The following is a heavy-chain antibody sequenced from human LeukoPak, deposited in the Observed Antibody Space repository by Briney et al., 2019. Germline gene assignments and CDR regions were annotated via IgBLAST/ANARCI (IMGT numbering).Heavy chain of an antibody. V-gene: IGHV4-31*03. CDR1: GGSMSSGGYY. CDR3: ASSMIYCSSTSCYDY. D-gene: IGHD2-2*01. J-gene: IGHJ4*02. Sequence: SQTLSLTCIVSGGSMSSGGYYWSWLRQHPGQGLEWSGYIYYSGSTYYNPSLKSRVTISVDTSKNQFSLKLSSMTAADTAVYYCASSMIYCSSTSCYDYWGQGTLVTVSS. CDR2: IYYSGST.